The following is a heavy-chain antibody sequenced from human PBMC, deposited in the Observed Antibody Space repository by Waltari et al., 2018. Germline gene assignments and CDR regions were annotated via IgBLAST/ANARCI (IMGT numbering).Heavy chain of an antibody. CDR1: GYTFTSYG. V-gene: IGHV1-18*01. J-gene: IGHJ4*02. CDR2: ISGYNGNI. Sequence: QLMQSGAEVKKPGASVRVSCKASGYTFTSYGINWVRQAPGRGLGWMGWISGYNGNINYAQSLQGRISMTTDTSTSTAYMELRSLTSDDTAVYYCARDRGPSAVTSFDSWGQGTLVTVSP. D-gene: IGHD4-17*01. CDR3: ARDRGPSAVTSFDS.